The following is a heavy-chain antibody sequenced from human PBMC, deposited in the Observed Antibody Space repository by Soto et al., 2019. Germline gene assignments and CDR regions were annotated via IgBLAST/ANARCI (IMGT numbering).Heavy chain of an antibody. CDR2: ISAYNGNT. Sequence: ASLKVSCKASGYTFTSYGISWVRQAPGQGLEWMGWISAYNGNTNYAQKLQGRVTMTTDTSTSTAYMELRSLRSDDTAVYYCARSGYSSGRYYFDYWGQGTLVTVSS. J-gene: IGHJ4*02. CDR1: GYTFTSYG. D-gene: IGHD6-19*01. CDR3: ARSGYSSGRYYFDY. V-gene: IGHV1-18*01.